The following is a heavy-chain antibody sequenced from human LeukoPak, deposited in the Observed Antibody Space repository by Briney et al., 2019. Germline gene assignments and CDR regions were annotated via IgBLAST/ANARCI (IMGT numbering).Heavy chain of an antibody. D-gene: IGHD4-17*01. CDR2: IRYDGNTE. Sequence: GGSLRLPCAASGFRFSGYGMHWVRQVPGKGLEWLAFIRYDGNTEFYRDSVKGRFAVSRDNSKNTLSLQMNSLRPEDTAVYYCAALHTGTFVDYWGQGTLVTVSS. CDR3: AALHTGTFVDY. CDR1: GFRFSGYG. J-gene: IGHJ4*02. V-gene: IGHV3-30*02.